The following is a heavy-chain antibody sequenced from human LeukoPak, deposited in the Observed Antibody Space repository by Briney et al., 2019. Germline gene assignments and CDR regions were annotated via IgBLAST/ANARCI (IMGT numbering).Heavy chain of an antibody. Sequence: PGGSLRLSCAASGFTFSSYGMHWVRQAPGKGLEWVAFIRYDGSNKYYADSVKGRFTISRDNSKNTLYLQMNSLRAEDTAVYYCAKDVDTAMARLFDYWGQGTLVTVSS. CDR3: AKDVDTAMARLFDY. D-gene: IGHD5-18*01. J-gene: IGHJ4*02. CDR1: GFTFSSYG. CDR2: IRYDGSNK. V-gene: IGHV3-30*02.